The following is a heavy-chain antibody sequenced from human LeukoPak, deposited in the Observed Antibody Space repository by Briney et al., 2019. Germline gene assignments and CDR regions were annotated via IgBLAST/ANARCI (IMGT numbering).Heavy chain of an antibody. CDR2: IYHSGST. J-gene: IGHJ4*02. CDR1: GGSISSGDW. V-gene: IGHV4-4*02. D-gene: IGHD3-3*01. CDR3: GSRRTAMFGVIKGPIDY. Sequence: SGTLSLTCAVSGGSISSGDWWSWVRQPPGKRLEWIGEIYHSGSTNYNPSLKSRVTISVDKSKNQFSLKLNSVTAADTAVYYCGSRRTAMFGVIKGPIDYWGQGTLVTVSS.